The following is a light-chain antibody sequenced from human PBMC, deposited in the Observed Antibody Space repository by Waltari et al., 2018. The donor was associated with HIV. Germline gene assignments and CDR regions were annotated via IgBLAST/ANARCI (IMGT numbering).Light chain of an antibody. CDR1: QDSSSY. Sequence: DIQLTQSPSFLSASIGDRVTITCRASQDSSSYLAWYQQKPGKAPKVLIYAVSTLQSGVPSRFSGSGSGTEFTLTITSLQAEDFATYYCQQLNYYPVTFGQGTKVEIK. J-gene: IGKJ1*01. CDR3: QQLNYYPVT. CDR2: AVS. V-gene: IGKV1-9*01.